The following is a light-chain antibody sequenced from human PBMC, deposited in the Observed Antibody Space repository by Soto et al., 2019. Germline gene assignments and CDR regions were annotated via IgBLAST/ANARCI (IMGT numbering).Light chain of an antibody. V-gene: IGLV2-8*01. J-gene: IGLJ1*01. CDR2: EVS. Sequence: QSVLTQPPSASGSPGQSVTISCTGTSSDVGGYNYVSWYQQHPGKAPKLMIYEVSKRPSGVPDRFSGSKSGNTASLTVSGLQAVDEADYYCSSYAGSDNAYVFGTGTKVTV. CDR1: SSDVGGYNY. CDR3: SSYAGSDNAYV.